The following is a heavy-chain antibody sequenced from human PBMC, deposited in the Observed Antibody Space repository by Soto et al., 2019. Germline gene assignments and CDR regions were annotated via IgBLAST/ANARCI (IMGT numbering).Heavy chain of an antibody. J-gene: IGHJ4*02. CDR3: ARGLTSGDY. CDR2: INPNGGST. CDR1: GYTFTSFY. D-gene: IGHD7-27*01. V-gene: IGHV1-46*01. Sequence: QVQLVQSGAEVQNPGASVKVSCKASGYTFTSFYIHWVRQAPGQGLEWMAIINPNGGSTNYAQNLQGRVTLTRDTSTNTVYMELSSLRSEDTAVYYCARGLTSGDYWGQGTLVTVSS.